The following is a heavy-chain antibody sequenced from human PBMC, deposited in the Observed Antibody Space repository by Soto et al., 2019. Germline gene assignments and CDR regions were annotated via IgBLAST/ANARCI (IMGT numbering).Heavy chain of an antibody. D-gene: IGHD7-27*01. CDR3: ARANWYFDY. J-gene: IGHJ4*02. CDR1: GGSINNHY. V-gene: IGHV4-59*11. Sequence: SETLSLTCTVSGGSINNHYWSWIRQPPGKGLEWIGYIDYTGATNYSPSLASRVTISVDTSENQFSLKLTSLTAADTAIYYCARANWYFDYWGQGTLVTVSS. CDR2: IDYTGAT.